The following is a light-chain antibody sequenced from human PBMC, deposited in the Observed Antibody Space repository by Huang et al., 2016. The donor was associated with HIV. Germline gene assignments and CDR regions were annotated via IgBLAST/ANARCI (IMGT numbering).Light chain of an antibody. J-gene: IGKJ1*01. CDR3: QQYNSWPWT. V-gene: IGKV3-15*01. CDR2: GPS. CDR1: QSVSSN. Sequence: EIVTTQSPATLSVSPGATASLSCRASQSVSSNLAWFQLKPGQAPRLLIYGPSIRATGVPARFSGSGSGTEFTLTISSLQSEDFAFYYCQQYNSWPWTFGQGTKVEIK.